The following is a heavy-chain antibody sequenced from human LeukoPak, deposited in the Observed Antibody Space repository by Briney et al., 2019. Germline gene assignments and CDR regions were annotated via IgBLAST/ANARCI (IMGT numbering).Heavy chain of an antibody. V-gene: IGHV3-48*03. Sequence: GGSLRLSCAASGFTFSSYEMNWVRQAPGKGLEWVSYISSSGSTIYYADSVKGRFTISRDNAKNSLYLQMNSLRAGDTAVYYCASTYYYDSSGWRPIDYWGQGTLVTVSS. CDR2: ISSSGSTI. D-gene: IGHD3-22*01. J-gene: IGHJ4*02. CDR1: GFTFSSYE. CDR3: ASTYYYDSSGWRPIDY.